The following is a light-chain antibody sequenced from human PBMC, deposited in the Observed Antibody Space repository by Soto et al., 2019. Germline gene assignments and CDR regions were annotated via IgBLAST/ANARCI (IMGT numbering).Light chain of an antibody. CDR3: QQYYVTPWT. CDR2: WAS. CDR1: QNVLYSSNMKNY. V-gene: IGKV4-1*01. J-gene: IGKJ1*01. Sequence: DIVLTQSPASLAVSLGEGATISCKSCQNVLYSSNMKNYLAWFQQKPGKPPKLLIYWASARESGVPDRFSGGGSGTNFTLTISSLQAEDVAVYYFQQYYVTPWTFGQGTKVEVK.